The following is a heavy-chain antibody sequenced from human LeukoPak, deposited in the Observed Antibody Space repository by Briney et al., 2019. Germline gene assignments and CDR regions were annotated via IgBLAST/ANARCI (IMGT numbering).Heavy chain of an antibody. J-gene: IGHJ4*02. Sequence: ASAKVSCKASGYTFTSYGISWVRQAPGQGLEWMGWISAYNGNTNYAQKLQGRVTMTTDTSMSTAYMELRSLRSDDTAVYYCARVSAAGSMRGGSWNFWGQGTLVTVSS. V-gene: IGHV1-18*04. CDR3: ARVSAAGSMRGGSWNF. CDR1: GYTFTSYG. D-gene: IGHD2-15*01. CDR2: ISAYNGNT.